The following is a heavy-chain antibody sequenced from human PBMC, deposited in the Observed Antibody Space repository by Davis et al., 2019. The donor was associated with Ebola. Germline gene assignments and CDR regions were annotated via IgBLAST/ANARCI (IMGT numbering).Heavy chain of an antibody. CDR2: INPSGGST. Sequence: ASVKVSCKASGYTFTSYYMHWVRQAPGQGLEWMGIINPSGGSTSYAQKFQGRVNMTRDTSTSTVYMELSSLRSEDTAVYYCARAPLDGLAARPRLYYYYYMDVWGKGTTVTVSS. D-gene: IGHD6-6*01. J-gene: IGHJ6*03. CDR3: ARAPLDGLAARPRLYYYYYMDV. V-gene: IGHV1-46*01. CDR1: GYTFTSYY.